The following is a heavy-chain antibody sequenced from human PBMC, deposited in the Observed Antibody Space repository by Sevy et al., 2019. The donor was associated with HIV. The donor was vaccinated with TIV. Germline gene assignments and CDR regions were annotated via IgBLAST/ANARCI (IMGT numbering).Heavy chain of an antibody. J-gene: IGHJ6*02. CDR2: ISGSGGST. D-gene: IGHD1-26*01. CDR3: ANAYSGSYSHSYLYALDV. V-gene: IGHV3-23*01. Sequence: GGSLRLSCAASGFTFSSYAMSWVRQAPGKGLEWVSAISGSGGSTYYADSVKGRFTISRDNSKNTVYLEMNSLRNDDTAIYFCANAYSGSYSHSYLYALDVWGQGTTVTVSS. CDR1: GFTFSSYA.